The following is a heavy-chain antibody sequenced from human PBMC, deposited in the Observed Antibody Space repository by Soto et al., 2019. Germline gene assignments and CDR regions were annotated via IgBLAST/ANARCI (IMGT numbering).Heavy chain of an antibody. J-gene: IGHJ6*02. Sequence: GESLKISCKGSGYSFTSYWIGWVRQMPGKGLEWMGIIYPGDSDTRYSPSFQGQVTISADKSISTAYLQWSSLKASDTPMYYCARAGWMVRGVGAPSYYYGMDVWGQGTTVTASS. CDR1: GYSFTSYW. CDR3: ARAGWMVRGVGAPSYYYGMDV. CDR2: IYPGDSDT. D-gene: IGHD3-10*01. V-gene: IGHV5-51*01.